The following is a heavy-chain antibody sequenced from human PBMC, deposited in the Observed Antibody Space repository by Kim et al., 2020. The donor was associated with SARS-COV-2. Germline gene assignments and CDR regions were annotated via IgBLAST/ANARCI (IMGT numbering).Heavy chain of an antibody. Sequence: SETLSLTCTVSGGSISSSSYYWGWIRQPPGKGLEWIGSIYYSGSTYYNPSLKSRVTISVDTSKDQFSLKLSSVTAADTAVYYCARSRGILLWFGENDYWGQGTLVTVSS. J-gene: IGHJ4*02. CDR1: GGSISSSSYY. V-gene: IGHV4-39*01. D-gene: IGHD3-10*01. CDR3: ARSRGILLWFGENDY. CDR2: IYYSGST.